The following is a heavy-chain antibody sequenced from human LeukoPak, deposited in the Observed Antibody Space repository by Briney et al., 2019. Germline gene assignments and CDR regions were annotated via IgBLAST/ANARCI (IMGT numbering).Heavy chain of an antibody. D-gene: IGHD3-22*01. CDR2: IAGNGGET. J-gene: IGHJ3*02. CDR1: GFTFFTYG. V-gene: IGHV3-23*01. Sequence: GGSLRLSSAASGFTFFTYGMSWVRRAPGKGLAWVASIAGNGGETQFEDTVNGRFTISRDNSKNTLSLQMNSLRAEDTALYYCAKGHSYSRSGIYPGGALHIWGQGTVVTVSS. CDR3: AKGHSYSRSGIYPGGALHI.